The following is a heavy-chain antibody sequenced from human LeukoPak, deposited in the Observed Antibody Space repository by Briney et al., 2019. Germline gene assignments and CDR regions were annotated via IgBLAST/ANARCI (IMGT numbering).Heavy chain of an antibody. CDR3: ARGPTATAPGH. CDR2: IYSGGST. Sequence: GGSLRLSCAASGLTVSYNYMSWVRQAPGKGLEWVSLIYSGGSTRHADSVKGRFTISRDNSKNTLYLQMNSLRVEDTAVYYCARGPTATAPGHWGQGTLVTVSS. CDR1: GLTVSYNY. J-gene: IGHJ1*01. V-gene: IGHV3-53*01.